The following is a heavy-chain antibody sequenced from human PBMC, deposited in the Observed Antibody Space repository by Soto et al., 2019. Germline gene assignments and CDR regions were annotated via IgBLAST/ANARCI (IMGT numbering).Heavy chain of an antibody. V-gene: IGHV3-23*01. D-gene: IGHD6-6*01. J-gene: IGHJ6*04. CDR1: GFTFSSYA. CDR2: ISGSGGST. CDR3: ARGDYSSSDYYYYYGMDV. Sequence: PGGSLRLSCAASGFTFSSYAMSWVRQAPGKGLEWVSAISGSGGSTYYADSVKGRFTISRDNSKNTLYLQMNSLRAEDTAVYYCARGDYSSSDYYYYYGMDVWGKGTTVTVSS.